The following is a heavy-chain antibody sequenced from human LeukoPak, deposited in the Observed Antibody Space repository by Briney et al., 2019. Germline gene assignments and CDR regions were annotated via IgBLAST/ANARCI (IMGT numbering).Heavy chain of an antibody. V-gene: IGHV1-3*01. CDR1: GYTFTSYA. CDR3: ARDLNWGGVYYFDY. Sequence: ASVKVSCKASGYTFTSYAMHWVRQAPGQRLEWTGWINAGNGNTKYSQKFQGRVTITRDTSASTAYMELSSLRSEDTAVYYCARDLNWGGVYYFDYWGQGALVTVSS. CDR2: INAGNGNT. J-gene: IGHJ4*02. D-gene: IGHD3-16*01.